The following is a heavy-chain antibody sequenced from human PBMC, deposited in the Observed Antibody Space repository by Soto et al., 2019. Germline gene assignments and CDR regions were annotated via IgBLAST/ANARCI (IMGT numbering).Heavy chain of an antibody. D-gene: IGHD6-6*01. V-gene: IGHV4-38-2*01. CDR2: IYHSGST. J-gene: IGHJ4*02. Sequence: PETLSLTCAVSGYSISSGYYWGWIRQPPGQGLEWIGSIYHSGSTYYNPSLKSRVTISVDTSKNQFSLKLSSVTAADTAVYYCACGEYRSSSGYFDFWGQGTLVTVSA. CDR3: ACGEYRSSSGYFDF. CDR1: GYSISSGYY.